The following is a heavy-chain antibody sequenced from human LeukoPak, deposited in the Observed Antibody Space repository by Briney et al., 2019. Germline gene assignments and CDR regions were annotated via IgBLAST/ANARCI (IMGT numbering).Heavy chain of an antibody. D-gene: IGHD3-22*01. CDR3: AIQEDYYDSSGLGY. V-gene: IGHV4-4*07. CDR2: IYTSGST. Sequence: SETLSLTCTVSGGSISSYYWSWIRQPAGKGLEWIRRIYTSGSTNYNPSLKSRVTMSVDTSKNQFSLKLSSVTAADTAVYYCAIQEDYYDSSGLGYWGQGTLVTVSS. CDR1: GGSISSYY. J-gene: IGHJ4*02.